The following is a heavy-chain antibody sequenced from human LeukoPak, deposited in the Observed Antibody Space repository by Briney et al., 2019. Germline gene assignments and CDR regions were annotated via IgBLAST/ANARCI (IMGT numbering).Heavy chain of an antibody. CDR3: ARDLDTYYGMDV. D-gene: IGHD5-18*01. V-gene: IGHV3-48*01. J-gene: IGHJ6*02. CDR1: GFTFSTYS. Sequence: GGSLRLSCAASGFTFSTYSMNWVRQAPGKGLEWVSYISSPSSTIYYVDSVKGRFTISRDNAKNSLYLQMNSLRAKDTAVYYCARDLDTYYGMDVWGQGTTVTVSS. CDR2: ISSPSSTI.